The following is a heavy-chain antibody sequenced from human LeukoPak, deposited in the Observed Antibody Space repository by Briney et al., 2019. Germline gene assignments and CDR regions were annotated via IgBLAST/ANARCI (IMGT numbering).Heavy chain of an antibody. D-gene: IGHD6-13*01. V-gene: IGHV1-2*02. J-gene: IGHJ4*02. CDR1: GYTFTGYY. CDR3: ARDLGIAAAEGDY. CDR2: INPNSGGT. Sequence: GASVKVSCKASGYTFTGYYMRWVRQAPGQGLEWMGWINPNSGGTNYAQKFQGRVTMTRDTSISTAYMELSRLRSDDTAVYYCARDLGIAAAEGDYWGQGTLVTVSS.